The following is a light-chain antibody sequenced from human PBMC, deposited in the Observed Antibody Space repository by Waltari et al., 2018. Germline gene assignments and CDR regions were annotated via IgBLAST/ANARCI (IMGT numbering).Light chain of an antibody. CDR1: QGISCY. J-gene: IGKJ2*01. CDR3: QQFHTFPAT. Sequence: IQLTQSPSSLTASFGERVTITCRASQGISCYLAWYQQEPGKAPKLLSYGASTLQSGVPSRFSGSGSGTHYTLTISRLLPEDFATYYCQQFHTFPATFGQGTKVEI. V-gene: IGKV1-9*01. CDR2: GAS.